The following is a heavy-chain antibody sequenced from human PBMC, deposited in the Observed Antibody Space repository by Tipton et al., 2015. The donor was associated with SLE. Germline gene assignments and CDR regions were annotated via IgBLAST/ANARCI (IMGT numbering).Heavy chain of an antibody. V-gene: IGHV4-59*01. CDR3: ARDLAAAGMWDYYYGMDV. J-gene: IGHJ6*02. CDR2: IYYSGST. CDR1: GGSISSYY. Sequence: TLSLTCTVSGGSISSYYWSWIRQPPGKGLEWIGYIYYSGSTNYNPSLKSRVTISVDTSKNQFSLKLSSVTAADTAVYYCARDLAAAGMWDYYYGMDVWGQGTTVTVSS. D-gene: IGHD6-13*01.